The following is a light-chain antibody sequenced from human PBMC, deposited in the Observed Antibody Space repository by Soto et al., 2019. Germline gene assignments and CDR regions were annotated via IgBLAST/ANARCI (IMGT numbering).Light chain of an antibody. J-gene: IGKJ4*01. CDR3: QQYNNWPPLT. CDR1: QSVNSN. V-gene: IGKV3-15*01. CDR2: GAS. Sequence: EIVMTQSPATLSVSPGDRATLSCRASQSVNSNLAWYQQKPGQAPRLLIYGASTRATGMPARFRGSGSGTEFTLTISSLQSEDFAVYYCQQYNNWPPLTFGGGTKVEIK.